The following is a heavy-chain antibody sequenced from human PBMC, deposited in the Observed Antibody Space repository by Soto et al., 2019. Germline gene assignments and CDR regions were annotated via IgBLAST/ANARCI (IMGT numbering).Heavy chain of an antibody. V-gene: IGHV3-23*01. CDR1: GFTFSRYA. D-gene: IGHD1-20*01. Sequence: EVQLLESGGGLVQPGGSLRLSCAASGFTFSRYAMNWVRQATGKGLEWVSVISDSGDNSYYADSVKGRFTMSRDNSKDTLFLQMNSLKAEDTAIYYCAKDLYKTSPGAFDSWGQGTLVSVSS. J-gene: IGHJ4*02. CDR3: AKDLYKTSPGAFDS. CDR2: ISDSGDNS.